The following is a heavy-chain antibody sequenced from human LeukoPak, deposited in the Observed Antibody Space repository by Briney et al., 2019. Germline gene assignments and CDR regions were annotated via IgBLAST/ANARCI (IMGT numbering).Heavy chain of an antibody. CDR3: ARINVGYCTNGVCYTRYYYYYMDV. V-gene: IGHV4-39*07. Sequence: SETLSLTCTVSGGSISSSSYYWGWIRQPPGKGLEWIGSIYYSGSTYYNPSLKSRVTISVDTSKNQFSLKLSSVTAADTAVYYCARINVGYCTNGVCYTRYYYYYMDVWGKGTTVTVSS. CDR1: GGSISSSSYY. D-gene: IGHD2-8*01. CDR2: IYYSGST. J-gene: IGHJ6*03.